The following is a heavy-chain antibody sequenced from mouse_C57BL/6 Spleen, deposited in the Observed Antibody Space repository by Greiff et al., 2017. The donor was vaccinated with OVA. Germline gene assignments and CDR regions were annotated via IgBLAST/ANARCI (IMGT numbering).Heavy chain of an antibody. CDR1: GYSFTSYY. V-gene: IGHV1-66*01. D-gene: IGHD2-3*01. J-gene: IGHJ4*01. CDR2: IYPGSGNT. CDR3: ARSGDGYYERGAMDY. Sequence: QVQLQQSGPELVKPGASVKISCKASGYSFTSYYIHWVKQRPGQGLEWIGWIYPGSGNTKYNEKFKGKATLTADTSSSTAYMQLSSLTSEDSAVYYCARSGDGYYERGAMDYWGQGTSVTVSS.